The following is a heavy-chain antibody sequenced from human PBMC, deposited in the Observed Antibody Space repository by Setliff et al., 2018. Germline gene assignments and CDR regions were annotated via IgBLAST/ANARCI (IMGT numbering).Heavy chain of an antibody. J-gene: IGHJ4*02. CDR1: GYTFTSCG. V-gene: IGHV1-18*01. CDR2: ISVYNGKT. CDR3: ATEKFPGDWGDY. D-gene: IGHD2-21*01. Sequence: GASVKVSCKASGYTFTSCGFSWVRQAPGQGLEWMGWISVYNGKTKYARKFQGRVTMTTDTSTRTAYMEVTSLRSDYTAVYYCATEKFPGDWGDYWGQGTLVTAPQ.